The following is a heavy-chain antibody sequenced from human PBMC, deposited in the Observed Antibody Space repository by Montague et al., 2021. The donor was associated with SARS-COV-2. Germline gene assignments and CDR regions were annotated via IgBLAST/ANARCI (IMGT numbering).Heavy chain of an antibody. CDR3: ARDDPYCTNGVCYTGNWFDP. Sequence: CAISGDSVSSNSAAWNWIRQSPSRGLEWLGRTYYRSKWYNDYVVSVKSRITINPDTSKNQFSLQLNSVTPEDTAVYYCARDDPYCTNGVCYTGNWFDPWGHGTLVTFSS. J-gene: IGHJ5*02. CDR1: GDSVSSNSAA. D-gene: IGHD2-8*01. CDR2: TYYRSKWYN. V-gene: IGHV6-1*01.